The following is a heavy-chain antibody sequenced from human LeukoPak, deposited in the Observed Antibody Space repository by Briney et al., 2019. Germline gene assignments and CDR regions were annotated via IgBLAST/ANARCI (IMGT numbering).Heavy chain of an antibody. V-gene: IGHV3-48*02. CDR3: ARAQTYYGSGSYLY. CDR1: GFTFSRYS. CDR2: ISSGSSTV. Sequence: GGSLRLSCAASGFTFSRYSMNWVRQAPGKGLEWVSYISSGSSTVYYADSLKGRFTISRDNAKNSLYLQMNSLRDEDTAVYYCARAQTYYGSGSYLYWGQGTLVTVSS. D-gene: IGHD3-10*01. J-gene: IGHJ4*02.